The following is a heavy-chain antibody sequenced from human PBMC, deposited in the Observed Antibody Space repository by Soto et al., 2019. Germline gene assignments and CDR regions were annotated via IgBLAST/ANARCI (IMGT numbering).Heavy chain of an antibody. Sequence: PGGSLRLSCAASGFTFSSYAMSWVRQAPGKGLEWVSAISGSGGSTYYADSVKGRFTISRDNSKNTLYLQMNSLRAEDTAVYYCAKEVSRWDLARHGDAFDIWGQGTMVTVSS. CDR2: ISGSGGST. V-gene: IGHV3-23*01. CDR3: AKEVSRWDLARHGDAFDI. D-gene: IGHD1-26*01. CDR1: GFTFSSYA. J-gene: IGHJ3*02.